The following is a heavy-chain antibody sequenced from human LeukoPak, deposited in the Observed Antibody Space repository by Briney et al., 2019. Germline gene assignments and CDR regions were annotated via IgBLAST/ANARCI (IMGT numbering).Heavy chain of an antibody. CDR1: GGTFSSYA. V-gene: IGHV1-46*01. CDR3: ARDPDSGSYYGGPFDI. CDR2: INPSGGST. D-gene: IGHD1-26*01. J-gene: IGHJ3*02. Sequence: ASVKVSCKASGGTFSSYAISWVRQAPGQGLEWMGIINPSGGSTSYAQKFQGRVTMTRDTSTSTVYMELSSLRSEDTAVYYCARDPDSGSYYGGPFDIWGQGTMVTVSS.